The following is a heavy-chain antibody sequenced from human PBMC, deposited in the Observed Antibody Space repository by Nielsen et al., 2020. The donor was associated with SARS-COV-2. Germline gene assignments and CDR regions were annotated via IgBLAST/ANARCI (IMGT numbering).Heavy chain of an antibody. CDR2: ISGSGGST. J-gene: IGHJ4*02. CDR3: AMFDSSGYLLDY. Sequence: GESLKISCAASGFTFSSYAMSWVRQAPGKGLEWVSAISGSGGSTYYADSVKGRFTISRDNSKNTLYLQMNSLRAEDTAVYYCAMFDSSGYLLDYWGQGTLVTVSS. V-gene: IGHV3-23*01. CDR1: GFTFSSYA. D-gene: IGHD3-22*01.